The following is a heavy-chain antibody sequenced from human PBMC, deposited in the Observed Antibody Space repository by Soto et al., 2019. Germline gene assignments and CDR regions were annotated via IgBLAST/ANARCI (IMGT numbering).Heavy chain of an antibody. CDR1: GFTFRNYA. CDR3: AKGMYYYDSSGYRLFDY. CDR2: ISVSGGST. D-gene: IGHD3-22*01. Sequence: GGSLRLSCAAAGFTFRNYAMNWVRQAPGKGLEWVSVISVSGGSTYYAESVKGRFTVSGDNSENTVFLQMNSLRAEDTGVYFCAKGMYYYDSSGYRLFDYWGQGTLVTGSS. V-gene: IGHV3-23*01. J-gene: IGHJ4*02.